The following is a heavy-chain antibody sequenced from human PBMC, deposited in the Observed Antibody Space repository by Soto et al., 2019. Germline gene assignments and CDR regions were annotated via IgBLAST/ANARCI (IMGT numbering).Heavy chain of an antibody. D-gene: IGHD3-10*01. CDR2: ISSNGGST. Sequence: EVQLVESGGGLVQPGGSLRLSCAASGFTFSSYAMHWVRQAPGKGLEYVSAISSNGGSTYYANSVKGRFTISRDNSKNKLYLQMGSLRAEDMAVYYCARDRSYGSGSYYYYYYYMDVWGKGTKVTVSS. J-gene: IGHJ6*03. CDR1: GFTFSSYA. V-gene: IGHV3-64*01. CDR3: ARDRSYGSGSYYYYYYYMDV.